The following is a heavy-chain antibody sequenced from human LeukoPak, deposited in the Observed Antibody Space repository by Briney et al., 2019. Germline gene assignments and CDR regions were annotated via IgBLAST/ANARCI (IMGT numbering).Heavy chain of an antibody. Sequence: GGSLRLSCAASGFTFSSYAMCWVRQAPGKGLEWVSAISGSGGSTYYADSVKGRFTISRDNSKNTLYLQMNSLRAEDTAVYYCAKDRKAYYYDSSGYSGYGMDVWGQGTTVTVSS. J-gene: IGHJ6*02. CDR3: AKDRKAYYYDSSGYSGYGMDV. D-gene: IGHD3-22*01. V-gene: IGHV3-23*01. CDR1: GFTFSSYA. CDR2: ISGSGGST.